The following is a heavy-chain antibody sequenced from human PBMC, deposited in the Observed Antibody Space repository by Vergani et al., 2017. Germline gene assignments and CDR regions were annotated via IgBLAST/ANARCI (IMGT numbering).Heavy chain of an antibody. CDR2: IYPGDSDT. CDR1: GYSFTSYW. Sequence: EVQLVQSGAEVKKPGESLKISCKGSGYSFTSYWIGWVRQMPGKGLEWMGIIYPGDSDTRYSPSFQGQVTISADKSISTAYLQWSSLKASDTAMYYCARSSVRFLEWLPNLQYYYYYMDVWGKGTTVTVSS. V-gene: IGHV5-51*01. CDR3: ARSSVRFLEWLPNLQYYYYYMDV. D-gene: IGHD3-3*01. J-gene: IGHJ6*03.